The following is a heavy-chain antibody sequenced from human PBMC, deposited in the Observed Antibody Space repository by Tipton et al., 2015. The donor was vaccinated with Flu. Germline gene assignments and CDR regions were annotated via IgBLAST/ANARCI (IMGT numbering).Heavy chain of an antibody. CDR1: GGSFSGYY. CDR3: ARRDFGNYVSEPKNWFDP. D-gene: IGHD4-11*01. V-gene: IGHV4-34*01. J-gene: IGHJ5*02. Sequence: TLSLTCAVYGGSFSGYYWSWIRQPPGKGLEWIGEIDHSGSTNNNPSLKSRVIISVDRSKNQFSLKLTSVTAADTAVYYCARRDFGNYVSEPKNWFDPWGQGTLVTVSS. CDR2: IDHSGST.